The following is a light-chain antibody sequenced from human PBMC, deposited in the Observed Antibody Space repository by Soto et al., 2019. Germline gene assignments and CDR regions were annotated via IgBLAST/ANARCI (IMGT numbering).Light chain of an antibody. J-gene: IGKJ1*01. CDR3: QQYNTYSPEST. Sequence: DIQMTQSPSTLSAFVGDRVTITCRASQSIGRWLAWYQQKPGKAPKLLIYDASSLESGVPSRFSGSGSGTEFTLTISSLQPDDFATYYCQQYNTYSPESTFGQGTKVDIK. CDR1: QSIGRW. V-gene: IGKV1-5*01. CDR2: DAS.